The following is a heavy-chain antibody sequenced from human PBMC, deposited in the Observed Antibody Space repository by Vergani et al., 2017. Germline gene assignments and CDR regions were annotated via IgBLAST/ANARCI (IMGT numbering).Heavy chain of an antibody. V-gene: IGHV1-69*04. D-gene: IGHD5-18*01. CDR1: GGTFSSYA. CDR2: IIPILGIA. CDR3: AREDMDTAYGMDV. Sequence: QVQLVQSGAEVKKPGSSVKVSCKASGGTFSSYAISWVRQAPGQGLEWMGRIIPILGIANYAQKFQGRVKITADKSTSTAYMELSSLRSEDTAVYYCAREDMDTAYGMDVWGQGTTVTVSS. J-gene: IGHJ6*02.